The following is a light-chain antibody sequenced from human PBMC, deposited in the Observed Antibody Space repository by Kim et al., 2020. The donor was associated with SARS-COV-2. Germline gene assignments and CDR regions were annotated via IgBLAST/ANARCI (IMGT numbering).Light chain of an antibody. CDR2: DAS. CDR3: QQYGTSPLT. Sequence: SPAERATLSCRASQTVTRSDVAWYQRKPGQTPRLLIYDASIRAAGIPDRFSGSGSRTDFTLTIIGLQPEDFAVYYCQQYGTSPLTFGGGTKVDIK. V-gene: IGKV3-20*01. J-gene: IGKJ4*01. CDR1: QTVTRSD.